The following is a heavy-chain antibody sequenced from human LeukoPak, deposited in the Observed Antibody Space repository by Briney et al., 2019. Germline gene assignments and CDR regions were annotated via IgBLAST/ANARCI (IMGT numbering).Heavy chain of an antibody. V-gene: IGHV5-51*01. Sequence: GESLKISCKGSGYSFTNYWIGWVRQMPGKGLEWMGIIYPGDSDTRYSPSFQGQVTISADKSISTAYLQWSSLKASDTAMYYCARLTGQGRITMVRGARGDYWGQGTLVTVSS. J-gene: IGHJ4*02. D-gene: IGHD3-10*01. CDR3: ARLTGQGRITMVRGARGDY. CDR1: GYSFTNYW. CDR2: IYPGDSDT.